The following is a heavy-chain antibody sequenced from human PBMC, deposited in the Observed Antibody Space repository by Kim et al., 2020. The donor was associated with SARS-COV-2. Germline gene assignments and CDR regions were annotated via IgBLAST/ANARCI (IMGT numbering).Heavy chain of an antibody. D-gene: IGHD2-8*02. Sequence: SLKSRVTISVDTSKNQFSLKLSSVTAADTAVYYCARVKYVVYAISDAFDIWGQGTMVTVSS. CDR3: ARVKYVVYAISDAFDI. V-gene: IGHV4-31*02. J-gene: IGHJ3*02.